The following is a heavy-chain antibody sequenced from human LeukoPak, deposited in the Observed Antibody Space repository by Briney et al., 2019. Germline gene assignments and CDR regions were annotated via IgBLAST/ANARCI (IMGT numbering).Heavy chain of an antibody. D-gene: IGHD3-9*01. CDR1: GGSISSYY. J-gene: IGHJ4*02. V-gene: IGHV4-59*08. CDR2: IYYSGST. Sequence: SETLSLTCTVSGGSISSYYWSWIRQPPGKGLEWIGYIYYSGSTNYNPSLKSRVTISVDTSKNQFSLKLSSVTAADTAVYYCARKSRELRFFDCLSGFDYWGQGPLVTVSS. CDR3: ARKSRELRFFDCLSGFDY.